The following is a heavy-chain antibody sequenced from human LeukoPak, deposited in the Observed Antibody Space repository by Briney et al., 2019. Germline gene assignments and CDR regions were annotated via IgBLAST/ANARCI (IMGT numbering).Heavy chain of an antibody. J-gene: IGHJ3*02. Sequence: PGGSLRLSCAASGFTFSSYSMNWVRQAPGKGLEWVSSISSSSSYIYYADSVKGRFTISRDSAKNSLYLQMNSLRAEDTAVYYCARHTGATNAFDIWGQGTMVTVSS. CDR2: ISSSSSYI. CDR3: ARHTGATNAFDI. V-gene: IGHV3-21*01. CDR1: GFTFSSYS. D-gene: IGHD1-26*01.